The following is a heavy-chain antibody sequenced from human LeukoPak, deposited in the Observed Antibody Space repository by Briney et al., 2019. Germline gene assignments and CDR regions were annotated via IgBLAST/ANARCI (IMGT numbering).Heavy chain of an antibody. CDR3: ARGRAYYYGSGSSHLDY. V-gene: IGHV4-31*03. J-gene: IGHJ4*02. Sequence: PPQTLSLTCTVSGGSISSGGYYWSWIRQHPGKGLEWIGYIYYSGSTYYNPSLKSRVTISVDTSKNQFSLKLSSVTAAYTAVYYCARGRAYYYGSGSSHLDYWGQGTLVTVSS. CDR1: GGSISSGGYY. CDR2: IYYSGST. D-gene: IGHD3-10*01.